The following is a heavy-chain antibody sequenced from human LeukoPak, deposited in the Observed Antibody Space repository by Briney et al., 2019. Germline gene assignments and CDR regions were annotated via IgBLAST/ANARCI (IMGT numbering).Heavy chain of an antibody. CDR2: INHNGNVN. CDR3: ARGGGLDV. V-gene: IGHV3-7*03. J-gene: IGHJ6*02. D-gene: IGHD3-16*01. Sequence: GGSLRLSCAASGFTFSSYWMNWARQAPGKGLEWVASINHNGNVNYYVDSVKGRFTISRDNAKNSLYLQMSHLRAEDTAVYFCARGGGLDVWGQGATVTVSS. CDR1: GFTFSSYW.